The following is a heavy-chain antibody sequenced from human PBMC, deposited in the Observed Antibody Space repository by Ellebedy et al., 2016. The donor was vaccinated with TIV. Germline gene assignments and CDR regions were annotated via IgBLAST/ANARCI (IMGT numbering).Heavy chain of an antibody. CDR1: GFTFSAYN. CDR2: VSRRSETI. CDR3: AKEGRDDFNPYLDS. V-gene: IGHV3-48*04. Sequence: PGGSLRLSCVGSGFTFSAYNMNRVRQAPGQGLEWVSHVSRRSETIYYADSVRGRFTISRDNAKNSLFLQMNSLSAEDSAVYYCAKEGRDDFNPYLDSWGQGTLVTVSS. J-gene: IGHJ4*02. D-gene: IGHD5-24*01.